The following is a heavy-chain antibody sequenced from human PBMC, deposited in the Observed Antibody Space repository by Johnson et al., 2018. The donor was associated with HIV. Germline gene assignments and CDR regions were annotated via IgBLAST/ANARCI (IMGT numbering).Heavy chain of an antibody. D-gene: IGHD1-14*01. V-gene: IGHV3-66*01. CDR3: ARSRQVGTPDAFDI. Sequence: EVQLVESGGGLVKPGGSLRLSCAASGFTVSSNYMSWVRQAPGKGLEWVSVIYSGDSTYYADSVKGRFIISRDNSKHTLYLQMNSLRADDTAVYYCARSRQVGTPDAFDIWGQGTMVTVSS. CDR1: GFTVSSNY. J-gene: IGHJ3*02. CDR2: IYSGDST.